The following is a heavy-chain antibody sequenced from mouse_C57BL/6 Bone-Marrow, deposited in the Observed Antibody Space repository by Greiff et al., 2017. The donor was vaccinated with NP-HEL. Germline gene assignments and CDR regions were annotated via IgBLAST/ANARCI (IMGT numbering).Heavy chain of an antibody. V-gene: IGHV5-15*01. CDR2: ISNLAYSI. J-gene: IGHJ3*01. Sequence: EVQRVESGGGLVQPGGSLKLSCAASGFTFSDYGMAWVRQAPRKGPEWVAFISNLAYSIYYADTVTGRFTISSENAKNTLYLEMSSLRSEDTAMYYCARQGGGTFAYWGQGTLVTVSA. CDR3: ARQGGGTFAY. D-gene: IGHD4-1*01. CDR1: GFTFSDYG.